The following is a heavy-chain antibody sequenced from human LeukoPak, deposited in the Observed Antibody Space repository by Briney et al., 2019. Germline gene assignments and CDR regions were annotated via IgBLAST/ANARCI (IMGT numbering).Heavy chain of an antibody. J-gene: IGHJ4*02. CDR2: INHSGST. CDR3: ARVPPYGSGRGYFDY. Sequence: PSETLSLTCAVYGGSFSGYYWSWIRQPPGKGLEWIGEINHSGSTNYNPSLKSRVTISVDTSKNQFSLKLSSVTAADTAVYYCARVPPYGSGRGYFDYWGQGTRVPVSS. CDR1: GGSFSGYY. V-gene: IGHV4-34*01. D-gene: IGHD3-10*01.